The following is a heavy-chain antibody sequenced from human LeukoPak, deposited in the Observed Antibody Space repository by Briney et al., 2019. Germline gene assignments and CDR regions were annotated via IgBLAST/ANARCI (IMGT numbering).Heavy chain of an antibody. V-gene: IGHV4-59*08. Sequence: NPSETLSLTCTVSGGSISSYYWSWIRQPPGKGLEWIGYIYYSGSTNYNPPLKSRVTISVDTSKNQFSLKLSSVTAADTAVYYCARNRDGYNSFDYWGQGTLVTVSS. CDR3: ARNRDGYNSFDY. J-gene: IGHJ4*02. CDR1: GGSISSYY. CDR2: IYYSGST. D-gene: IGHD5-24*01.